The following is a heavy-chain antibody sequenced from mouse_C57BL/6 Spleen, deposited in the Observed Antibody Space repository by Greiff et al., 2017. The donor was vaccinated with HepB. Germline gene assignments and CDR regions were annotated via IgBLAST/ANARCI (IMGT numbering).Heavy chain of an antibody. CDR1: GFTFSSYA. Sequence: EVHLVESGGGLVKPGGSLKLSCAASGFTFSSYAMSWVRQTPEKRLEWVATISDGGSYTYYPDNVKGRFTISRDNAKNNLYLQMSHLKSEDTAMYYCARDQGDGYYHLAWFAYWGQGTLVTVSA. J-gene: IGHJ3*01. CDR3: ARDQGDGYYHLAWFAY. CDR2: ISDGGSYT. V-gene: IGHV5-4*01. D-gene: IGHD2-3*01.